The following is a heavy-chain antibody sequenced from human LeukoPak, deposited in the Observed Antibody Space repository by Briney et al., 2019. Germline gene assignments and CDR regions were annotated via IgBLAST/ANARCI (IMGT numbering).Heavy chain of an antibody. CDR2: IWYDGSNK. V-gene: IGHV3-33*01. D-gene: IGHD2-2*01. CDR3: ARVMDCSSTSCYFRYYYYYGMDV. J-gene: IGHJ6*02. CDR1: GFTFSSYG. Sequence: SLRLSCAASGFTFSSYGMHWVRQAPGKGLEWVAVIWYDGSNKYYADSVKGRFTISRDNSKNTLYLQMNSLRAEDTAVYYCARVMDCSSTSCYFRYYYYYGMDVWGQGTTVTVSS.